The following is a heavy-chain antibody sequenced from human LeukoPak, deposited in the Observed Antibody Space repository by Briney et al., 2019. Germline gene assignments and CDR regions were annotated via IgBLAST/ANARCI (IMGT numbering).Heavy chain of an antibody. CDR2: INPNSGGT. CDR1: GGTFSRYA. V-gene: IGHV1-2*02. Sequence: ASVKVSCKASGGTFSRYAISWVRQAPGQGLEWMGWINPNSGGTNYAQKFEGRVTMTSDTSISTAYMELSSLRFDDTAVYYCASGYCSSTTCSIFDYWGQGTLVTVSS. D-gene: IGHD2-2*03. J-gene: IGHJ4*02. CDR3: ASGYCSSTTCSIFDY.